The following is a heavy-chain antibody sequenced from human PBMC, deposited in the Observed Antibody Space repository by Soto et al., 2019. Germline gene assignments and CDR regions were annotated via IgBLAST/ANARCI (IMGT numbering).Heavy chain of an antibody. CDR2: IIPIFGTA. Sequence: QVQLVQSGAEVKKPGSSVKVSCKASGGTFSSYAISWVRQAPGQGLEWMGGIIPIFGTANYAQKFQGRTTITADDSTSTSSMELSSLRSEDTAVYYCAGHGAAAGTGWFDPWGQGTLVTVSS. V-gene: IGHV1-69*01. D-gene: IGHD6-13*01. CDR1: GGTFSSYA. CDR3: AGHGAAAGTGWFDP. J-gene: IGHJ5*02.